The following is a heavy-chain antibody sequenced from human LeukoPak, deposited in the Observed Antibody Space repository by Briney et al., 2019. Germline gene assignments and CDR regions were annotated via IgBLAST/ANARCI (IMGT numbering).Heavy chain of an antibody. Sequence: PSETLSLTCTVSGGSISSYYWSWVRQPPGKGLEWIGEIYHSGSTNYNPSLKSRVTISVDKSKNQFSLKLSSVTAADTAVYYCARGGELSFDYWGQGTLVTVSS. CDR1: GGSISSYY. CDR3: ARGGELSFDY. D-gene: IGHD1-26*01. CDR2: IYHSGST. J-gene: IGHJ4*02. V-gene: IGHV4-4*02.